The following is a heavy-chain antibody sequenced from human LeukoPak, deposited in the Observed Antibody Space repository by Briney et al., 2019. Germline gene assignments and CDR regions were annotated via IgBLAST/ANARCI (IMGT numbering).Heavy chain of an antibody. CDR2: IYYSGST. CDR1: GGSISSGGYY. CDR3: ARRDSSGYYPGAFDI. Sequence: SQTLSLTCTVSGGSISSGGYYWSWIRQHPGKGLEWIGYIYYSGSTNYNPSLKSRVTISVDTSKNQFSLKLSSVTAADTAVYYCARRDSSGYYPGAFDIWGQGTMVTVSS. V-gene: IGHV4-31*03. J-gene: IGHJ3*02. D-gene: IGHD3-22*01.